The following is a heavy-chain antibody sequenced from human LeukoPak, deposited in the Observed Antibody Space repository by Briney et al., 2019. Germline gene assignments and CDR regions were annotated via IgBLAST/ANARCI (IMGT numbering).Heavy chain of an antibody. D-gene: IGHD4-17*01. V-gene: IGHV3-21*01. J-gene: IGHJ4*02. Sequence: GGSLRLSCAASGFTFSSYSMNWVRQAPGKGLEWVSSISSSSSYIYYADSVKGRFTISRDNAKNSLYLQMNSLRAEDTAVYYCAKVGTTVTVDYWGQGTLVTVSS. CDR1: GFTFSSYS. CDR2: ISSSSSYI. CDR3: AKVGTTVTVDY.